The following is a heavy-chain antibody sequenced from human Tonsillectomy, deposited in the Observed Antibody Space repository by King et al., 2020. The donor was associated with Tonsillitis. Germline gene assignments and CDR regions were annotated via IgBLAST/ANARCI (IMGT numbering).Heavy chain of an antibody. J-gene: IGHJ4*02. CDR3: ARDSGSSGWSDFEY. Sequence: QLQESGPGLVKPSQTLSLTCTVSGGSISSGGYYWSWIRQHPGKGLEWIGYIYYSGSTYYNPSLKSRVTISVDTSKNQFSLKLGSVMAADTAVYYCARDSGSSGWSDFEYWGQGTLVTVSS. CDR1: GGSISSGGYY. CDR2: IYYSGST. V-gene: IGHV4-31*03. D-gene: IGHD6-19*01.